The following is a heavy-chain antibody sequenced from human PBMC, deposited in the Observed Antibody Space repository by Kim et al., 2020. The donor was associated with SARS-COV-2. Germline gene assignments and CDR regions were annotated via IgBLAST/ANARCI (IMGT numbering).Heavy chain of an antibody. Sequence: GGSLRLSCAASGFTFSSYSMNWVRQAPGKGLEWVSYISSSSSTIYYADSVKGRFTISRDNAKNSLYLQMNSLRDEDTAVYYCARDLPAGGWYDYYYYYGMDVWGQGTTVTVSS. CDR1: GFTFSSYS. CDR2: ISSSSSTI. D-gene: IGHD6-19*01. V-gene: IGHV3-48*02. CDR3: ARDLPAGGWYDYYYYYGMDV. J-gene: IGHJ6*02.